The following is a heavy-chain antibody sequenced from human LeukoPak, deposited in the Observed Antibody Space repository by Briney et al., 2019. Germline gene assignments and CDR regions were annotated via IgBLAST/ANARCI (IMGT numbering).Heavy chain of an antibody. CDR2: IYPGDSDT. V-gene: IGHV5-51*01. Sequence: GESLKISCKGSGYSFTSYWIGWARQMPGKGLEWMGIIYPGDSDTRYSPSFQGQVTISADKSISTAYLQWSSLKASDTAMYYCARRGVRNSGSYFSLDYWGQGTLVTVSS. CDR1: GYSFTSYW. J-gene: IGHJ4*02. CDR3: ARRGVRNSGSYFSLDY. D-gene: IGHD1-26*01.